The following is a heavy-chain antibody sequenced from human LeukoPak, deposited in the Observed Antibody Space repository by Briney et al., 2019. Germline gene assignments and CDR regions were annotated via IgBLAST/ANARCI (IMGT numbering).Heavy chain of an antibody. CDR3: ARGPHRLVATLGY. D-gene: IGHD5-12*01. Sequence: PSETLSLTCAVYGGSFSGYYWSWIRQPPGKGLEWIGEINHSGSTNYNPSLKSRVTISVDTSRNQFSLKLSSVTAADTAVYFCARGPHRLVATLGYWGQGTLVTVSS. J-gene: IGHJ4*02. CDR1: GGSFSGYY. CDR2: INHSGST. V-gene: IGHV4-34*01.